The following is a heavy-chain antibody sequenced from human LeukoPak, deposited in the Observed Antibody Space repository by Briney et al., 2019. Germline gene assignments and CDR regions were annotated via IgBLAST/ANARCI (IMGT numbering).Heavy chain of an antibody. CDR1: GYTFTSYA. CDR3: ARGVTVTTFSAFDI. J-gene: IGHJ3*02. CDR2: INTNTGNP. V-gene: IGHV7-4-1*02. D-gene: IGHD4-17*01. Sequence: ASVKVSCKASGYTFTSYAMNWVRQAPGQGLEWMGWINTNTGNPTYAQGFTGRFVFSLDTSVSTAYLQISSLKAEDTAVYYCARGVTVTTFSAFDIWGQGTMVTVSS.